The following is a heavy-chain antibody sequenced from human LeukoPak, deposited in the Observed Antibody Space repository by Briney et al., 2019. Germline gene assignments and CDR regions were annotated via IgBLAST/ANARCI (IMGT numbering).Heavy chain of an antibody. CDR3: ASRNDILTGYVFDF. CDR2: IYYSGST. J-gene: IGHJ4*02. V-gene: IGHV4-39*01. CDR1: GGSFSSSIYY. D-gene: IGHD3-9*01. Sequence: SSETLSLTCTVSGGSFSSSIYYWGWIRQPPGQGLEWIVSIYYSGSTSYNPSLKSRVTISVDTSKNQFSLKLTSVTAADTAVYYCASRNDILTGYVFDFWGQGTLVTVSS.